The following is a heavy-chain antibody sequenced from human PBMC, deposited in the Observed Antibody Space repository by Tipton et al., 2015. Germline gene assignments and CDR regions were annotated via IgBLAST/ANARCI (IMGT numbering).Heavy chain of an antibody. V-gene: IGHV4-39*07. J-gene: IGHJ3*02. Sequence: TLSLTCTVSGGSISSSSFHWGWIRQPPGKGLEWIGNIYDSGSTYYNPSLESRVTISVDTSKKQFSLKVNSVTAADTAVYYCARTQGYFDGSGYYYDAFDIWGQGTMVTVSS. CDR3: ARTQGYFDGSGYYYDAFDI. D-gene: IGHD3-22*01. CDR2: IYDSGST. CDR1: GGSISSSSFH.